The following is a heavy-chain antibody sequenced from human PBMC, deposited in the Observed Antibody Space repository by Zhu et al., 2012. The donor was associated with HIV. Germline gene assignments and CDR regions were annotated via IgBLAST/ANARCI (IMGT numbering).Heavy chain of an antibody. CDR1: GYSISSGYY. J-gene: IGHJ6*02. CDR3: ARVDGSGSYGDYYYGMDV. CDR2: IYHSGST. V-gene: IGHV4-38-2*01. Sequence: QVQLQESGPGLVKPSETLSLTCAVSGYSISSGYYWGWIRQPPGKGLEWIGSIYHSGSTYYNPSLKSRVTISVDTSKNQFSLKLSSVTAADTAVYYCARVDGSGSYGDYYYGMDVVGPRDHGHRLL. D-gene: IGHD3-10*01.